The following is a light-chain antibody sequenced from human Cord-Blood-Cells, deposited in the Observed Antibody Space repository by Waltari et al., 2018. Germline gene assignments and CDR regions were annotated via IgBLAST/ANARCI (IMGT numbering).Light chain of an antibody. J-gene: IGKJ4*01. CDR2: AAS. CDR3: QQSYSTPLVT. V-gene: IGKV1-39*01. CDR1: QSISSY. Sequence: DIQMTQSPSSLSASVGDRVTITCRASQSISSYLNWYQQKPGKTPKLLIYAASSLQSGVPSRFSGSGSGTDFTLTISSLQPDDFATYYCQQSYSTPLVTFGGGTKVEIK.